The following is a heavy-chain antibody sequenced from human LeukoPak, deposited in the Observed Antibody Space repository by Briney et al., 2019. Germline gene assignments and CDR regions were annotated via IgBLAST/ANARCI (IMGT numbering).Heavy chain of an antibody. CDR1: GFTFSSYA. Sequence: GGSLRLSCAASGFTFSSYAMSWVRQAPGKGLEWVSAISGSGGSTYYADSVKGRFTISRDNSKNTLYLQMNSLRAEDTAVYYCAKDYSIAVAGSLDYWGQGTLVTVSS. D-gene: IGHD6-19*01. V-gene: IGHV3-23*01. CDR3: AKDYSIAVAGSLDY. J-gene: IGHJ4*02. CDR2: ISGSGGST.